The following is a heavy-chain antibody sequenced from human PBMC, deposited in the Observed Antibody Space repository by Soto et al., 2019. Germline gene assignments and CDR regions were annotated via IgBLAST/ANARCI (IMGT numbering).Heavy chain of an antibody. V-gene: IGHV1-69*01. D-gene: IGHD3-22*01. Sequence: SCKASGGTFSSYAISWVRQAPGQGLEWMGGIIPIFGTANYAQKFQGRVTITADESTSTAYMELSSLRSEDTAVYYCAREIRAYYYDSSGYRGDAFDIWGQGTMVTVSS. CDR1: GGTFSSYA. J-gene: IGHJ3*02. CDR3: AREIRAYYYDSSGYRGDAFDI. CDR2: IIPIFGTA.